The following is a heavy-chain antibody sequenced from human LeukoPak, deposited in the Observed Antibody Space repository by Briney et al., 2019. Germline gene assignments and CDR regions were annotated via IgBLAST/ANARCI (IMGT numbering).Heavy chain of an antibody. V-gene: IGHV3-33*01. CDR2: IWYDGSNK. CDR1: GFTLSSYG. CDR3: ARDTNSSGYLYYFDY. D-gene: IGHD3-22*01. Sequence: GGSLRLSCAASGFTLSSYGMHWVRQAPGKGLEWVAVIWYDGSNKYYADSVKGRFTISRDNSKNTLYLQMNSLRAEDTAVYYCARDTNSSGYLYYFDYWGQGTLVTVSS. J-gene: IGHJ4*02.